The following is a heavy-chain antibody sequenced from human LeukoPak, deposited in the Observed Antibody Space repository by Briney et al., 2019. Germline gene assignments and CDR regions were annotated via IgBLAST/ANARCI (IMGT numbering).Heavy chain of an antibody. D-gene: IGHD3-3*01. J-gene: IGHJ4*02. V-gene: IGHV3-23*01. CDR3: AKGSPAGYDFWSGYPLSLDY. CDR2: ISSSGVTK. Sequence: GGSVRLSCAASGFTYSSYPMSWVRQPRAKGLEWVSGISSSGVTKYYADSVKGRFTISRYNSKNTLYVQMNSLRAEDTAVYYCAKGSPAGYDFWSGYPLSLDYWGQGTLVTVSS. CDR1: GFTYSSYP.